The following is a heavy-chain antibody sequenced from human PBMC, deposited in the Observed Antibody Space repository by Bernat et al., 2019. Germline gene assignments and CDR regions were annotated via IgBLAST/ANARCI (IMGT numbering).Heavy chain of an antibody. CDR1: GYSFANYW. CDR2: VYPGTSET. V-gene: IGHV5-51*03. J-gene: IGHJ4*02. D-gene: IGHD4-11*01. Sequence: EVQLEQSGTEVKKPGESLKISCKGSGYSFANYWVAWVRQMSGKGLEWMGIVYPGTSETRYSPSFQGQVTISADKSINTAYLQWSGLKASDTAMSYCARGDSKTWYEYWGQGTLVTVSS. CDR3: ARGDSKTWYEY.